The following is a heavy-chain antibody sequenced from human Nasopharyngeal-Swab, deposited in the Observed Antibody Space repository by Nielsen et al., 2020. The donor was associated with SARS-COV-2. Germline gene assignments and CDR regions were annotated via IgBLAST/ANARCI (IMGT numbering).Heavy chain of an antibody. CDR1: GFTFSSYR. CDR2: IKQDGSEK. D-gene: IGHD2-15*01. J-gene: IGHJ4*02. Sequence: GGSLRLSCAASGFTFSSYRMSWVRQAPGKGLEWVANIKQDGSEKYYVDSVKGRFTISRDNAKNSLYLQMNSLRAEDTAVYYCARESSYCSGGSCYGGWYYFDYWGQGTLVTVSS. V-gene: IGHV3-7*01. CDR3: ARESSYCSGGSCYGGWYYFDY.